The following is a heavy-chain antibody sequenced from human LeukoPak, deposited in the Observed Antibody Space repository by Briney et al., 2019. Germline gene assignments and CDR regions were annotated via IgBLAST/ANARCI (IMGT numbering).Heavy chain of an antibody. Sequence: ASVKVSCKASGYTFTSYGISWVRQAPGQGLEWMGWISAYNGNTNYAQKLQGRVTMTTDTSTSTAYMELRSLRSDDTAVYYCARDRPPYDILTGYYRPPLGYWGQGTLVTVSS. V-gene: IGHV1-18*01. D-gene: IGHD3-9*01. J-gene: IGHJ4*02. CDR1: GYTFTSYG. CDR3: ARDRPPYDILTGYYRPPLGY. CDR2: ISAYNGNT.